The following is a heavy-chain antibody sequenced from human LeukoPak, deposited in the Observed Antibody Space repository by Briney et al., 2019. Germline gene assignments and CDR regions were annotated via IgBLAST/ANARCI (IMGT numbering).Heavy chain of an antibody. CDR3: ARDVVVRGTVLDY. CDR1: GFTFSSYS. J-gene: IGHJ4*02. Sequence: GGSLRLSCAASGFTFSSYSMNWVRQAPGKGLEWVSSTSISSSYIFYADSVKGRFTISRDNAKNSLYLQMNSLRAEDTAVYYCARDVVVRGTVLDYWGQGTLVTVSS. V-gene: IGHV3-21*01. CDR2: TSISSSYI. D-gene: IGHD2-21*01.